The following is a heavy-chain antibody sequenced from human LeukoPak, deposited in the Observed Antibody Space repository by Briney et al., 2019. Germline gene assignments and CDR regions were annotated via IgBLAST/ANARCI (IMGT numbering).Heavy chain of an antibody. CDR1: GFTFSSYA. V-gene: IGHV3-30*04. CDR2: ISYDGSHK. D-gene: IGHD3-3*01. Sequence: GGSLRLSCAASGFTFSSYAIHWVRQAPGKGLEWVAVISYDGSHKNYADSVRGRFTISRDNTKNTLYLQMNSLRPDDTAVYYCARGQRAHVEWSYYMDVWGKGTTVTVSS. CDR3: ARGQRAHVEWSYYMDV. J-gene: IGHJ6*03.